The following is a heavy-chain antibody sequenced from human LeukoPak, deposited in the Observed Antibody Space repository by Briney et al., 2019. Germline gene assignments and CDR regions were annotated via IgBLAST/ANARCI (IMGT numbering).Heavy chain of an antibody. CDR3: ARLSGVLPTYGMDV. Sequence: PSETLSLTCTVSGGSISSYYWSWIRQPPGKGLEWIGYIYYSGSTNYNPSLKSRVTISVDTSKNQFSLKLSSVTAADTAVYYCARLSGVLPTYGMDVWGQGTTVTVSS. CDR1: GGSISSYY. V-gene: IGHV4-59*08. D-gene: IGHD3-10*01. J-gene: IGHJ6*02. CDR2: IYYSGST.